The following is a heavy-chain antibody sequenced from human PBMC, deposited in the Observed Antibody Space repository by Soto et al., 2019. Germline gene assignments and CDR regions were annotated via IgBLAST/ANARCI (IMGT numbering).Heavy chain of an antibody. CDR3: ARDPIPYCSGGSCYSSSGFDT. CDR1: GYTFTSYY. D-gene: IGHD2-15*01. CDR2: INPSGGST. Sequence: ASVKVSCKASGYTFTSYYMHWVRQAPGQGLEWMGIINPSGGSTSYAQKFQGRVTMTRDTSTSTVYMELSSLRSEDTAVYYCARDPIPYCSGGSCYSSSGFDTWGQRTLVTV. V-gene: IGHV1-46*01. J-gene: IGHJ5*02.